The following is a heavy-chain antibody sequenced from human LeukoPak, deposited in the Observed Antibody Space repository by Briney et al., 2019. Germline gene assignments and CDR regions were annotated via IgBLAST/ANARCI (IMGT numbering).Heavy chain of an antibody. D-gene: IGHD4-11*01. V-gene: IGHV4-39*07. CDR1: GGSISSNNYY. Sequence: PSETLSLTCAVSGGSISSNNYYWGWIRQPPGKGLEWIGSIYYSGSTYYNPSLTSRVTMSVDTSKSQFSLKLSSVTAADTAVYYCAREWQYQFDYWGQGTLVTVSS. CDR3: AREWQYQFDY. CDR2: IYYSGST. J-gene: IGHJ4*02.